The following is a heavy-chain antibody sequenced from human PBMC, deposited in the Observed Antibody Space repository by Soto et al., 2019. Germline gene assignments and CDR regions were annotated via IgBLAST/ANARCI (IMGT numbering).Heavy chain of an antibody. J-gene: IGHJ4*02. D-gene: IGHD6-6*01. CDR1: GGTFSSYT. CDR3: ATTNSRSAPGRLNF. V-gene: IGHV1-69*02. CDR2: ILPIFDVS. Sequence: QVQLVQSGAEVKKPGASVKVSCKASGGTFSSYTISWVRQAPGQGLEWMGRILPIFDVSNYAQNFQGRVTINADKSTSTAYMELSSLTSEDTAVSYCATTNSRSAPGRLNFWGQGNLLTVSS.